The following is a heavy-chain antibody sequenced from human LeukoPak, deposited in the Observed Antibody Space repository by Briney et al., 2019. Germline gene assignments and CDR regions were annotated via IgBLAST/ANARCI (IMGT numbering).Heavy chain of an antibody. CDR2: MFTSGDT. J-gene: IGHJ3*02. CDR3: ARLPREMATKGGAFDI. D-gene: IGHD5-24*01. CDR1: GGSIDAYY. Sequence: PSETLSLTCTVSGGSIDAYYWTWIRQPGDKRLEWLGRMFTSGDTYYNPSLRGRLTISLDTAKNQIFLKLSSVTAADTAVYYCARLPREMATKGGAFDIWGQGTMVTVSS. V-gene: IGHV4-4*07.